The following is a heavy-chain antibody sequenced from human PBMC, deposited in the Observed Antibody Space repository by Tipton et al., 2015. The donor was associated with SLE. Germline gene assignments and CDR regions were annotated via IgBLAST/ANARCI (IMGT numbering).Heavy chain of an antibody. CDR2: VDWAGVNT. CDR1: GGFIENHY. CDR3: ARSSGYRSVERTDAFHI. D-gene: IGHD6-19*01. J-gene: IGHJ3*02. V-gene: IGHV3-20*04. Sequence: LSLTCTVSGGFIENHYWSWVRQAPGKGLEWVSGVDWAGVNTNYADSVRGRFTISRDNAKNSLYLQMNSLGAEDTAFYYCARSSGYRSVERTDAFHIWGQGTMVTVSS.